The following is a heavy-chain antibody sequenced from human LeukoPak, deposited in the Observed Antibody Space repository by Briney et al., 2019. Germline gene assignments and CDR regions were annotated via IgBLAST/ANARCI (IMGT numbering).Heavy chain of an antibody. CDR1: GFTFSSYS. Sequence: PGGSLRLSCAASGFTFSSYSMNWVRQAPGKGLEWVSSISSSSSYIYYADSVKGRFTISRDNAKNSLYLQMNSLRAEDTAVYYCANLGVVVAARDYWGQGTLVTVSS. CDR3: ANLGVVVAARDY. CDR2: ISSSSSYI. J-gene: IGHJ4*02. V-gene: IGHV3-21*04. D-gene: IGHD2-15*01.